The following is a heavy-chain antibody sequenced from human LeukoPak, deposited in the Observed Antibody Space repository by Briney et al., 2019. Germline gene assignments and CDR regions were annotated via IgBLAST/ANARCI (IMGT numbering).Heavy chain of an antibody. CDR3: ARDSIPVSGSFDY. V-gene: IGHV3-11*04. D-gene: IGHD6-25*01. CDR2: ISSSGSTI. CDR1: GFTFSDYY. Sequence: PGGSLRLSCAPSGFTFSDYYMSWIRQAPGKGLKWVSYISSSGSTIYYADSVKGRFTISRDNAKNSLYLQMNSLRAEDTAVYYCARDSIPVSGSFDYWGQGTLVTTSS. J-gene: IGHJ4*02.